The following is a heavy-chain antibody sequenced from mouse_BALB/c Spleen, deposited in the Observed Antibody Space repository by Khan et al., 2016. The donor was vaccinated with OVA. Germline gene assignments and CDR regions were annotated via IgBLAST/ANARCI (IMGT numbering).Heavy chain of an antibody. CDR3: SRSGYGFGAY. CDR1: GYAFTDYL. D-gene: IGHD3-2*02. J-gene: IGHJ3*01. V-gene: IGHV1-54*01. Sequence: QVQLQQSGAELVRPGTSVKVSCKASGYAFTDYLIEWLKQRPGQGLEWIGVINPGSGGTHYNEEFMDRATLTADKSYSTAYMQLSSLTSDDSAVYFCSRSGYGFGAYWGPGTLVTVSA. CDR2: INPGSGGT.